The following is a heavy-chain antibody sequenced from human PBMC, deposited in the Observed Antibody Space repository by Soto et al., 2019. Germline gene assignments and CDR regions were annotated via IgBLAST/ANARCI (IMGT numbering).Heavy chain of an antibody. D-gene: IGHD3-10*01. CDR1: GFTFSSYA. CDR3: AKGTITPYYYYGMDV. J-gene: IGHJ6*02. V-gene: IGHV3-23*01. CDR2: ISGSGGST. Sequence: PGGSLRLSCAASGFTFSSYAMSWVRQAPGKGLEWVSAISGSGGSTYYADSVKGRFTIARDNSKNTLYLQMNSLRAEDTAVYYCAKGTITPYYYYGMDVWGQGTTVTVSS.